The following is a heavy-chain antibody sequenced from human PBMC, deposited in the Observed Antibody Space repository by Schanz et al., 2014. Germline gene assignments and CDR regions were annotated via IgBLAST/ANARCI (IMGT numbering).Heavy chain of an antibody. CDR2: INNSGST. Sequence: QVQLQESGPGLVKPSGTLSLTCAVSGGFISSINWWSWVRQSPGTGLEWIGEINNSGSTNYNPSLKSRVTIPLDKSKSQFSLTLTAVTAADTAVYYCARDERDLPRSLFVFWGQGTLVTVSS. D-gene: IGHD2-2*01. CDR3: ARDERDLPRSLFVF. V-gene: IGHV4-4*02. CDR1: GGFISSINW. J-gene: IGHJ4*02.